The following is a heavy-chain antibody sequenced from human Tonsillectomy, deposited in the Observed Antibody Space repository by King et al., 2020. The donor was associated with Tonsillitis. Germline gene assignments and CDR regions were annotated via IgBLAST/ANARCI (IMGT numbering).Heavy chain of an antibody. V-gene: IGHV4-39*01. CDR1: GGSISSSSYY. Sequence: LQLQESGPGLVKPSETLSLTCTVSGGSISSSSYYWAWIRQPPGKGLEWIGSFYYTGSTYYNPSLRSRVNISIDTSKNQFSLRLSSVTAADTAVYYCACPYVSRSPDAFDIWGQGTMVTVSS. J-gene: IGHJ3*02. CDR2: FYYTGST. D-gene: IGHD3-10*01. CDR3: ACPYVSRSPDAFDI.